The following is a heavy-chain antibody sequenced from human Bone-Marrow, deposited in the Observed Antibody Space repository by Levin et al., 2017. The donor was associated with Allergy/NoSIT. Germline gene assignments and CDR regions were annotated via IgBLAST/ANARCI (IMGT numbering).Heavy chain of an antibody. J-gene: IGHJ6*02. CDR1: GFIFSNYD. Sequence: GGSLRLSCEASGFIFSNYDMNWVRQAPGKGLEWVSYISRSSSHIYTADSLRGRFTISRDNGKNSLYLEMNSLTAEDTAVYYCARVRGSDVSTANYYYYGMDVWGQGTTVVVS. D-gene: IGHD3-10*01. V-gene: IGHV3-21*06. CDR3: ARVRGSDVSTANYYYYGMDV. CDR2: ISRSSSHI.